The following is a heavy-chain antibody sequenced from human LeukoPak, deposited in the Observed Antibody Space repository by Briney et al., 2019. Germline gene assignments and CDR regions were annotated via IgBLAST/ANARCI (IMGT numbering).Heavy chain of an antibody. J-gene: IGHJ4*02. CDR3: TTGGYSYGYRGDY. D-gene: IGHD5-18*01. Sequence: PGGSLRLSCAASGLTVSSNCMSWIRPAQGKGREWVGRIKSKTGGGTTDYAALVKGRFTISRDDSKNTLYLQMNSLKTEDTAVYYCTTGGYSYGYRGDYWGQGTLVTVSS. V-gene: IGHV3-15*01. CDR1: GLTVSSNC. CDR2: IKSKTGGGTT.